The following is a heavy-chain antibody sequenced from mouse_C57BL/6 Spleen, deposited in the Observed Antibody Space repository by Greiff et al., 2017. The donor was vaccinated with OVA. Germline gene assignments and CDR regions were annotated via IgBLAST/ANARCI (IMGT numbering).Heavy chain of an antibody. CDR1: GYTFTSYW. Sequence: VQLQQPGAELVKPGASVKMSCKASGYTFTSYWITWVKQRPGQGLEWIGDLYPGSGSTNYNEKFKSKATLTVDTSSSTAYMQLSRLTSEDSAVYYCARTAFYYGSSHWYFDVWGTGTTVTVSS. J-gene: IGHJ1*03. D-gene: IGHD1-1*01. CDR3: ARTAFYYGSSHWYFDV. V-gene: IGHV1-55*01. CDR2: LYPGSGST.